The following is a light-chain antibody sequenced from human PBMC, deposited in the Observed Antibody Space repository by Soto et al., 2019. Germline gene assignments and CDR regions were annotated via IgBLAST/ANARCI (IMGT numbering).Light chain of an antibody. CDR3: QQYDNLPRFT. CDR1: QNISNY. V-gene: IGKV1-33*01. J-gene: IGKJ3*01. CDR2: EAS. Sequence: DIQMTQSPSSLSASVGDRVTITCQASQNISNYLNWYQQKPGKAPELLIYEASNLETGVPSRFRGSGSGTDFTFNIGSLQPEDIATYYCQQYDNLPRFTFGPGTKVDIK.